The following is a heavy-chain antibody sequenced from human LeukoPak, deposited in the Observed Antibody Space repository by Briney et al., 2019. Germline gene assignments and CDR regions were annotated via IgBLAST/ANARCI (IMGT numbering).Heavy chain of an antibody. CDR1: GFTISTYW. Sequence: GGTLSLSCAASGFTISTYWMTWVRQAPGKGLEWVATIKEDGRDTYYVDSVKGRFTISRDNAKNSLYLQISRLRAEDTALDYCARDPLLRYDYWGQGTLLTVSS. CDR3: ARDPLLRYDY. V-gene: IGHV3-7*01. J-gene: IGHJ4*02. CDR2: IKEDGRDT.